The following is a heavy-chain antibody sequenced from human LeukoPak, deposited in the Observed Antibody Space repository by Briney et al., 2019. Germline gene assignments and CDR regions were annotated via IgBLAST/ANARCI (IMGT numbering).Heavy chain of an antibody. J-gene: IGHJ4*02. D-gene: IGHD3-3*01. CDR3: AKVPLWSGYYFDY. V-gene: IGHV3-23*01. CDR1: GFTFSSYA. Sequence: GGSLRLSCAASGFTFSSYAMSWVRQTPGKGLEWVSAISGSGGSTYYADSVKGRFTISRDNSKNTLYLQMNSLRAEDTAVYYCAKVPLWSGYYFDYWGQGTLVTVSS. CDR2: ISGSGGST.